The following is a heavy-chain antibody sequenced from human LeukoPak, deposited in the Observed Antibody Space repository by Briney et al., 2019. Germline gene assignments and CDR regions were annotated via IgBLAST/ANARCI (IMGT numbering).Heavy chain of an antibody. CDR2: IHHTGPT. Sequence: SETLSLTCAVSGVSISGANWWSWVRQLPGKGLEWIGEIHHTGPTNYNPSLKSRVTISVDKSKDQFSLKLTSVTAADTAVYYCARNLVYYDAGALTFDYWGQGTLVTVSS. CDR1: GVSISGANW. CDR3: ARNLVYYDAGALTFDY. J-gene: IGHJ4*02. V-gene: IGHV4-4*02. D-gene: IGHD3-3*01.